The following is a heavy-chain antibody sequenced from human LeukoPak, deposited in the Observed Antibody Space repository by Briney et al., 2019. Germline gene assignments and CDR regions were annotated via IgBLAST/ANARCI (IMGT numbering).Heavy chain of an antibody. D-gene: IGHD6-13*01. J-gene: IGHJ5*02. CDR3: ARGGSSSWYGWFDP. V-gene: IGHV4-34*01. CDR2: INHSGST. Sequence: PXETLSLTCAVYGGSFXGYYWSWIRQPPGKGLEWIGEINHSGSTNYKPSLKSRVTISVDTSKNQFSLKLSSVTAADTAVYYCARGGSSSWYGWFDPWGQGTLVTVSS. CDR1: GGSFXGYY.